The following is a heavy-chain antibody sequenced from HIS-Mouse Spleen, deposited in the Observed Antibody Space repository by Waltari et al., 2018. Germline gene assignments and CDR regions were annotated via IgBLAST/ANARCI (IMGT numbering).Heavy chain of an antibody. D-gene: IGHD6-13*01. CDR2: IYYSGST. CDR1: GGSISSRRDY. CDR3: AREIPYSSSWYDWYFDL. V-gene: IGHV4-39*07. J-gene: IGHJ2*01. Sequence: QLQLQESGPGLVKPSATLSLTCTVSGGSISSRRDYWGWIRQPPGKGLEWIGSIYYSGSTYYNPSLKSRVTISVDTSKNQFSLKLSSVTAADTAVYYCAREIPYSSSWYDWYFDLWGRGTLVTVSS.